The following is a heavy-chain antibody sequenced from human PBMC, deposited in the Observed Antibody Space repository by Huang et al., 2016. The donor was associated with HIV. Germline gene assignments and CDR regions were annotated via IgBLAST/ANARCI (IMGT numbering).Heavy chain of an antibody. V-gene: IGHV3-15*01. J-gene: IGHJ3*02. D-gene: IGHD3-22*01. CDR3: TTPLRDYDTSGSPWGLNAFDI. CDR1: GFTFSKAW. CDR2: MKIKTDEGAT. Sequence: EVQLVVSGGGLVKPGGSLRLSCAASGFTFSKAWMSGVRQEPGKVQEGVSSMKIKTDEGATDYAATVKGRCTISRDDARNTLYLQMNSLKTEDTADYDCTTPLRDYDTSGSPWGLNAFDIWGQGTMVTVSS.